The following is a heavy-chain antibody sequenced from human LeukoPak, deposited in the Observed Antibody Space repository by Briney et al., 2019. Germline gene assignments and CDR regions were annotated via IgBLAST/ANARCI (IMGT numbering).Heavy chain of an antibody. Sequence: PGGSLRLSCAASGFTFSSYSMNWVRQAPGKGLEWVSSISSSSCYIYYADSVKGRFTISRDNAKNSLYLQMNSLRAEDTAVYYCARDCYYDSSGYSYYFDYWGQGTLVTVSS. CDR1: GFTFSSYS. J-gene: IGHJ4*02. CDR3: ARDCYYDSSGYSYYFDY. V-gene: IGHV3-21*01. CDR2: ISSSSCYI. D-gene: IGHD3-22*01.